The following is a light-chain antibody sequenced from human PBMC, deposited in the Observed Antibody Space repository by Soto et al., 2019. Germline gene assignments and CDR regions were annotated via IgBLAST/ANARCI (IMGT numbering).Light chain of an antibody. Sequence: EILMTQSPATLSLSPGERATLSCRASQIVSSNLAWYQQKPGQAPRLLIYGASTRATGIPARFSGSGSGTEFTLTISSLQSEDFAVYYCQQYNNWPGTFGQGTKVDIK. J-gene: IGKJ1*01. CDR1: QIVSSN. CDR3: QQYNNWPGT. V-gene: IGKV3-15*01. CDR2: GAS.